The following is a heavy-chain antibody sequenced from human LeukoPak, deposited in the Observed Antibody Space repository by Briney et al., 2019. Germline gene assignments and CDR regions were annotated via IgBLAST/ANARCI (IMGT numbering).Heavy chain of an antibody. Sequence: ASVKVSCKASGYTFTSYGISWVRQAPGQGLEWMGWISAYNGNTNYAQKLQGRVTMTTDTSTSTAYMELRSLRSDDTAVYYCARAGGIRRHQSTRSVSAFDIWGQGTLVTVSS. CDR1: GYTFTSYG. D-gene: IGHD3-9*01. J-gene: IGHJ4*02. CDR3: ARAGGIRRHQSTRSVSAFDI. V-gene: IGHV1-18*01. CDR2: ISAYNGNT.